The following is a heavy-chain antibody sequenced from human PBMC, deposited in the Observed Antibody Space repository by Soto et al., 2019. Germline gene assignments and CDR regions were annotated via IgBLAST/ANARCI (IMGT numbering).Heavy chain of an antibody. V-gene: IGHV3-33*01. CDR2: IWYDGSNK. J-gene: IGHJ2*01. Sequence: QVQLVESGGGVVQPGRSLRLSCAASGFTFSSYGMHWVRQAPGKGLEWVAVIWYDGSNKYYADSVKGRFTISRDNSKNTLYLQMNSLRAEDTAVYYCARSPASRVLYFDLWGRGTLVTVSS. CDR1: GFTFSSYG. CDR3: ARSPASRVLYFDL.